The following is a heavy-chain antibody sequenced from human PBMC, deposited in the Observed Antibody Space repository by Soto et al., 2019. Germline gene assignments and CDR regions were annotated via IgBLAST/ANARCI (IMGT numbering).Heavy chain of an antibody. CDR1: GFTFSSYG. D-gene: IGHD2-2*01. Sequence: GGSLRLSCAASGFTFSSYGMHWVRQAPGKGLEWVAVISYDGSNKYYADSVKGRFTISRDNSKNTLYLQMNSLRAEDTAVYYCAKDGIVVVPADQSPYYYYYMDVWGKGTTVTVSS. CDR2: ISYDGSNK. CDR3: AKDGIVVVPADQSPYYYYYMDV. V-gene: IGHV3-30*18. J-gene: IGHJ6*03.